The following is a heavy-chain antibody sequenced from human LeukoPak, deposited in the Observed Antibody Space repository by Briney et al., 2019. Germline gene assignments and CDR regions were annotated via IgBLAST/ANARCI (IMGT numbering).Heavy chain of an antibody. Sequence: SGGSLRLSCTGSGFIFGDYAMTWFRQAPGKGLEWVGFIRSKGFGGTTEYAASVKGRFTISRDDSKSIAYLQMNTLRTEDTAVYYCTRRKYFDYWGQGTLVTVSS. J-gene: IGHJ4*02. CDR2: IRSKGFGGTT. D-gene: IGHD1-14*01. CDR3: TRRKYFDY. CDR1: GFIFGDYA. V-gene: IGHV3-49*03.